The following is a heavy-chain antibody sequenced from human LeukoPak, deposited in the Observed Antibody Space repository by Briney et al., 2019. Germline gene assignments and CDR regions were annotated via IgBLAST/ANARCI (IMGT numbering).Heavy chain of an antibody. D-gene: IGHD5-24*01. J-gene: IGHJ4*02. CDR3: ARERDGYNWYFDY. CDR1: GFTFSSYW. V-gene: IGHV3-7*01. Sequence: GGSLRLSCAASGFTFSSYWMSWVRQAPGKGLEWVANIKQDGSEKYYVDSVKGRFTISRDNAKNSLYLQMNSLRAEDTAVYYCARERDGYNWYFDYWGQGTLVTVSS. CDR2: IKQDGSEK.